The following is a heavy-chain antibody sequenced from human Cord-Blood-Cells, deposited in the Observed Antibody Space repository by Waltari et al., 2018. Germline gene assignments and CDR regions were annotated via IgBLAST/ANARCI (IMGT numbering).Heavy chain of an antibody. V-gene: IGHV3-74*01. CDR1: GFAFSSYW. J-gene: IGHJ3*02. D-gene: IGHD1-1*01. Sequence: VQLVVSGGGLVQPGGSLRLSCAASGFAFSSYWMHWVRHATGKGLVWVSRIKSEGSSTIDADSGKGRFTISRDNAKDTLDLQMNRLRAEDTSVYYCARDRGFNWSPDAFVIWGQGTMFTVAS. CDR3: ARDRGFNWSPDAFVI. CDR2: IKSEGSST.